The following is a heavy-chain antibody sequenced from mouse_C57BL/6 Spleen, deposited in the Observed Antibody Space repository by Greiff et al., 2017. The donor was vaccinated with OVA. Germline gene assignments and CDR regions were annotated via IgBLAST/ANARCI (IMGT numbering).Heavy chain of an antibody. V-gene: IGHV1-54*01. CDR3: ARAYSNYGAMDY. CDR1: GYAFTNYL. D-gene: IGHD2-5*01. J-gene: IGHJ4*01. CDR2: INPGSGGT. Sequence: QVHVKQSGAELVRPGTSVKVSCKASGYAFTNYLIEWVKQRPGQGLEWIGVINPGSGGTNYNEKFKGKATLTADKSSSTAYMQLSSLTSEDSAVYFCARAYSNYGAMDYWGQGTSVTVSS.